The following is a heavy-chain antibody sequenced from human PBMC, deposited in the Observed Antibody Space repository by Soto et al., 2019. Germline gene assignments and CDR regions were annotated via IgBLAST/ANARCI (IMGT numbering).Heavy chain of an antibody. CDR3: ARYDYNGYYFDY. CDR1: GYTFSTYY. D-gene: IGHD4-4*01. J-gene: IGHJ4*02. Sequence: ASVKVSCKASGYTFSTYYMHWVRQAPGQGYEWMGIINPSGGSTTYAQKFQGRVTMTGDTSTTTVYMELSSLKSEDTAVYYCARYDYNGYYFDYWGQGTLVTVSS. V-gene: IGHV1-46*01. CDR2: INPSGGST.